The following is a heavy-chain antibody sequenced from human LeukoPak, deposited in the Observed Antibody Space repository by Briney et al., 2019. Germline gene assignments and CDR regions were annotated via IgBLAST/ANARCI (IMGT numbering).Heavy chain of an antibody. D-gene: IGHD3-22*01. Sequence: ASVKVSRKASGYTFTSYGISWVRQAPGQGLEWMGWISAYNGNTNYAQKFQGRVTITADESTSTAYMELSSLRSEDTAVYYCARDFTSYDSTADLAFDIWGQGTMVTVSS. J-gene: IGHJ3*02. V-gene: IGHV1-18*01. CDR3: ARDFTSYDSTADLAFDI. CDR2: ISAYNGNT. CDR1: GYTFTSYG.